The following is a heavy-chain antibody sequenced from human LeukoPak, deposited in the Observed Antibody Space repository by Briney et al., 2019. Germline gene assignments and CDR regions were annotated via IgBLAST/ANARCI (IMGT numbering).Heavy chain of an antibody. Sequence: GGSLRLSCAASGFTFDDYAMHWVRQAPGKGLEWVSLISEDGGKTHYAGSVKGRFTISRDNTKNSPYLQMNSLRTEDTALYYCAKDFYYGSGSVDYWGQGTLVTVSS. J-gene: IGHJ4*02. CDR1: GFTFDDYA. CDR3: AKDFYYGSGSVDY. CDR2: ISEDGGKT. V-gene: IGHV3-43*02. D-gene: IGHD3-10*01.